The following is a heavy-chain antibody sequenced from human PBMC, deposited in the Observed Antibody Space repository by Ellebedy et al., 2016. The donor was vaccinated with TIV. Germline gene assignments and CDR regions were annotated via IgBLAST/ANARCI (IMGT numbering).Heavy chain of an antibody. CDR3: ARARIDY. CDR2: INQDGSEK. CDR1: GFTFSTYW. Sequence: GESLKISCAASGFTFSTYWMSWVRQVPGKGLEWVANINQDGSEKYYVESVKGRFTISRDNVKNLLYLQMNSLRVEDTAVYYCARARIDYWGQGTLVSVSS. J-gene: IGHJ4*02. V-gene: IGHV3-7*04.